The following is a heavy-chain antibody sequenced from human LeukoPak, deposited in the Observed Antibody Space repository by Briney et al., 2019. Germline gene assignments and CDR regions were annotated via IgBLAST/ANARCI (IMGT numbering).Heavy chain of an antibody. CDR3: TTREIVVEPAQTSMVRGVLWRSDF. CDR1: GDTLTELS. CDR2: FDTKEGER. D-gene: IGHD3-10*01. V-gene: IGHV1-24*01. J-gene: IGHJ4*01. Sequence: ASVKVSCKVSGDTLTELSMHWVRQAPGKGLEWMGGFDTKEGERAYAQNFQGRFTMTEDTSSGTAYMELNSLRSEDTAVYYCTTREIVVEPAQTSMVRGVLWRSDFWGHGTLVTVSS.